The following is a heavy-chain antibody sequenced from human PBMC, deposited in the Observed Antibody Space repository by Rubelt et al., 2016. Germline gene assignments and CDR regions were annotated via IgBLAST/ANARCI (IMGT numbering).Heavy chain of an antibody. CDR3: ASVSSSSHDAFDT. D-gene: IGHD6-6*01. V-gene: IGHV5-51*01. CDR2: IYPGDSDT. Sequence: EVQLVQSGAEVKKPGESLKISCKGSGYSFTSYCIGWVRQMPGKGLEWMGTIYPGDSDTRYSPSFQGQMPMEANNAIITAYLKWGSLKASDTVMYYWASVSSSSHDAFDTWGQGTMVTVSS. J-gene: IGHJ3*02. CDR1: GYSFTSYC.